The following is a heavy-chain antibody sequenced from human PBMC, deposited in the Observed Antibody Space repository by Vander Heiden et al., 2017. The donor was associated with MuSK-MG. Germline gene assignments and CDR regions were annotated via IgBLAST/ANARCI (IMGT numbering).Heavy chain of an antibody. CDR1: GFPFDDYG. CDR3: ARHRLRLRLGELSFDY. V-gene: IGHV3-20*04. CDR2: INWNGGST. Sequence: EVQLVESGGGVVRPGGSLRLSCAASGFPFDDYGRSWVRQAPGKGLEWVSGINWNGGSTGYADSVKGRFTISRDNAKNSLYLQMNSLRAEDTALYYCARHRLRLRLGELSFDYWGQGTLVTVSS. D-gene: IGHD3-16*02. J-gene: IGHJ4*02.